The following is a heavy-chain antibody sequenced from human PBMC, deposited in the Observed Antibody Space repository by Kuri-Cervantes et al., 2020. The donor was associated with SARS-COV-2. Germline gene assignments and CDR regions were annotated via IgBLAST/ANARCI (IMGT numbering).Heavy chain of an antibody. D-gene: IGHD3-3*01. V-gene: IGHV1-2*04. CDR3: AREQRVYDFWGGHPISSMDV. Sequence: ASVKXSXXASGYTFTGYYLHWVRQAPGQGLEWMGWITPNSGGTNYAQKFEGWVTMHRDTSISTAYMELSRLRSDDTAVYYCAREQRVYDFWGGHPISSMDVWGQGTTVTVSS. J-gene: IGHJ6*02. CDR1: GYTFTGYY. CDR2: ITPNSGGT.